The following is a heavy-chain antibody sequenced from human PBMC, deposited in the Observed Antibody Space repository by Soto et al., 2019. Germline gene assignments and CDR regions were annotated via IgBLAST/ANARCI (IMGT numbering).Heavy chain of an antibody. CDR3: ARDEWSFDFWSGYYDY. CDR1: GYTFTSYG. CDR2: ISAYNGNT. V-gene: IGHV1-18*01. J-gene: IGHJ4*02. D-gene: IGHD3-3*01. Sequence: ASVKVSCKASGYTFTSYGISWVRQAPGQGLEWMGWISAYNGNTNYAQKLQDRVTMTTDTSTSTAYMELRSLRSDDTAVYYCARDEWSFDFWSGYYDYWGQGTLVTVSS.